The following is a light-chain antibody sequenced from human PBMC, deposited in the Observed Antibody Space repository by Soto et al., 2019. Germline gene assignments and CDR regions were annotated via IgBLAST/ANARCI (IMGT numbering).Light chain of an antibody. Sequence: QSVLTQPRSVSGSPGQSITISCTGSSSDVGSYNYVSWYQQHPGQAPKFMIYDVNKRPSGVSHRFSGSKSGNTASLTISGLQADDEADYYCLSYAGSYTYVFGTGTKVTVL. V-gene: IGLV2-11*01. J-gene: IGLJ1*01. CDR2: DVN. CDR1: SSDVGSYNY. CDR3: LSYAGSYTYV.